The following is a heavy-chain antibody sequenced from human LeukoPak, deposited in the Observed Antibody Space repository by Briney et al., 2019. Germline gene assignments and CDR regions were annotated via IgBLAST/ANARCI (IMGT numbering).Heavy chain of an antibody. Sequence: HSGGSLRLSCAASGFTFSSYGMHWVRQAPGKGLEWVAFIRYDGSNKYYADSVKGRFTISRDNSKNTLYLQMNSLRAEDTAVYYCAKSAAAGTSEFQHWGQGTLVTVSS. CDR3: AKSAAAGTSEFQH. CDR2: IRYDGSNK. J-gene: IGHJ1*01. V-gene: IGHV3-30*02. CDR1: GFTFSSYG. D-gene: IGHD6-13*01.